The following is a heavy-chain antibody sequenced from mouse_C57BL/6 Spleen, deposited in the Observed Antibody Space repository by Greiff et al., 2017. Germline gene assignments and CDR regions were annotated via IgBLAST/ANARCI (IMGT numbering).Heavy chain of an antibody. J-gene: IGHJ4*01. V-gene: IGHV1-69*01. Sequence: QVQLQQPGAELVMPGASVKLSCKASGYTFTSYWMHWVKQRPGQGLEWIGEIDPSDSYTNYNQKFQGKSTLTVDKSSSTAYMQLSSLTSEDSAVYYCARSGDYAMDYWGQGTSVTVSS. CDR2: IDPSDSYT. CDR1: GYTFTSYW. CDR3: ARSGDYAMDY.